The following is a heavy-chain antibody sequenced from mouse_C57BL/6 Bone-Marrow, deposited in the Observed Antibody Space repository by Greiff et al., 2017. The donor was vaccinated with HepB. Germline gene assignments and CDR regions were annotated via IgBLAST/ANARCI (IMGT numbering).Heavy chain of an antibody. CDR2: IDPETGGT. Sequence: VQLQQSGAELVRPGASVTLSCKASGYTFTDYEMHWVKQTPVHGLEWIGAIDPETGGTAYNQKFKGKAILTADKSSSTAYMELRSLTSEDSAVYYCTRKRLWLRRGYFDYWGQGTTLTVSS. V-gene: IGHV1-15*01. CDR1: GYTFTDYE. D-gene: IGHD2-2*01. J-gene: IGHJ2*01. CDR3: TRKRLWLRRGYFDY.